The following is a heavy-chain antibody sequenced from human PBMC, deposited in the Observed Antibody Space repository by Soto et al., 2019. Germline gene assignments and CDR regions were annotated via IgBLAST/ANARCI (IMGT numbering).Heavy chain of an antibody. CDR2: INAANGDT. D-gene: IGHD6-13*01. Sequence: SVKVSCKASGYTFTSYGIHWVRQAPVQRLEWMGWINAANGDTKYSPKFQGRVTITRDTSASTAYMELSSLRSEDTAVYYCVRRHVSAAGIDWFDPWGQGTLVTVSS. J-gene: IGHJ5*02. V-gene: IGHV1-3*01. CDR1: GYTFTSYG. CDR3: VRRHVSAAGIDWFDP.